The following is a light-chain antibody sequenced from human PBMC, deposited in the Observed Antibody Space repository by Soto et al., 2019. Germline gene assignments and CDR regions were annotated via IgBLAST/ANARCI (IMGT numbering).Light chain of an antibody. V-gene: IGKV1-5*03. CDR1: QSVDTW. CDR2: RAS. J-gene: IGKJ1*01. CDR3: QQYNNYPRT. Sequence: DIPMTQFPSTLSASVGDRVTLTCRASQSVDTWLAWYQQKPGKAPSLLIYRASNLESGVPSRFSGSGSGTEFTLTIRSLQPDDFATYYCQQYNNYPRTFGQGTKVEVK.